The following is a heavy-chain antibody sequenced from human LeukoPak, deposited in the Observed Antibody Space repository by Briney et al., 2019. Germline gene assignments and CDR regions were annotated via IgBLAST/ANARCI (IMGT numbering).Heavy chain of an antibody. Sequence: PGGSLRLSCAASGFTFSNYWMTWVRQAPGKGLEWVANIKQDGSEKYYVDSVEGRFIISRDNAKNSLYLQVSSLRVHDTAVYYCARRGYPTSPVGAFDIWGQGTMVIVSS. CDR1: GFTFSNYW. CDR3: ARRGYPTSPVGAFDI. V-gene: IGHV3-7*01. J-gene: IGHJ3*02. D-gene: IGHD3-22*01. CDR2: IKQDGSEK.